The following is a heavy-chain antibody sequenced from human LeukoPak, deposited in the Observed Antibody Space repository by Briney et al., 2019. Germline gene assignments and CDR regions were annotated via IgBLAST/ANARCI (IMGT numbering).Heavy chain of an antibody. CDR2: ISSDSTYI. J-gene: IGHJ4*02. V-gene: IGHV3-21*01. CDR1: GFTFSGYS. CDR3: ARGQAGDNWNEADY. Sequence: GGSLRLSCAASGFTFSGYSMNWVRQAPGKGLEWVSSISSDSTYIFYADSVKGRFTISRDNAKNSLYLQMNSLRAEDTAVYYCARGQAGDNWNEADYWGQGTLVTVSS. D-gene: IGHD1-20*01.